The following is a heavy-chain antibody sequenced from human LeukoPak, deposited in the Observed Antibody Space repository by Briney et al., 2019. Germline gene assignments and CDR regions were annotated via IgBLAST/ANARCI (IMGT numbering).Heavy chain of an antibody. CDR3: ARAPYYDILTGYYYYFDY. D-gene: IGHD3-9*01. V-gene: IGHV1-58*02. J-gene: IGHJ4*02. Sequence: GTSVKVSCKASGFTFTSSAMQWVRQARGQRLEWIGWIVVGSGNTNYAQKFQERVTITRDMSTSTAYMELSSLRSEDTAVYYCARAPYYDILTGYYYYFDYWGQGTLVTVSS. CDR2: IVVGSGNT. CDR1: GFTFTSSA.